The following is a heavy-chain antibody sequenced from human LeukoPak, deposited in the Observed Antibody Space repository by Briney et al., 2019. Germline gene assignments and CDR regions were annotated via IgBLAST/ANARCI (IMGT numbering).Heavy chain of an antibody. CDR3: ARAGYDFWSGYYNWDYFDY. V-gene: IGHV1-69*13. J-gene: IGHJ4*02. Sequence: ASVKVSCKASGGTFSNYAISWVRQAPGQGLEWMGGIIPIFGTANYAQKFQGRVTITADESTSTAYMELSSLRSEDTAVYYCARAGYDFWSGYYNWDYFDYWGQGTLVTVSS. CDR2: IIPIFGTA. D-gene: IGHD3-3*01. CDR1: GGTFSNYA.